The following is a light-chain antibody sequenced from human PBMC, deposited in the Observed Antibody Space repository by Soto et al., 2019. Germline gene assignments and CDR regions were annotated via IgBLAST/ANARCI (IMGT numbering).Light chain of an antibody. J-gene: IGKJ1*01. CDR2: GAS. CDR3: QQYNNWPPTWT. CDR1: QTITNN. Sequence: EIVITQSPATLSVSPGESATLSCRASQTITNNLAWYQQKPGQAPRLLIYGASTRATAFPARFSGSGSGTEFTLTISSLQSEDFAVYYGQQYNNWPPTWTFGQGTQVDIK. V-gene: IGKV3-15*01.